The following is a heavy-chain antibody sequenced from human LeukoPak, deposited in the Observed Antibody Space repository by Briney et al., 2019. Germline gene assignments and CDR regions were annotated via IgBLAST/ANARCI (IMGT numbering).Heavy chain of an antibody. CDR3: ARQYDPYFYYYLAL. CDR1: GYPINNAYY. V-gene: IGHV4-38-2*01. CDR2: LYHPDST. Sequence: SETLSLTCAVSGYPINNAYYWVWIRQPPGKGLEWIGSLYHPDSTYYNPSLKSRVTMSVDTSRNQFSLKLSFVTAADTAVYYFARQYDPYFYYYLALWGTGTTVTVSS. J-gene: IGHJ6*03. D-gene: IGHD3-9*01.